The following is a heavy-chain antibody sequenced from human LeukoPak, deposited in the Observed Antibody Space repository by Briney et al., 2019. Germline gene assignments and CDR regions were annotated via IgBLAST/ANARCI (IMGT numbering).Heavy chain of an antibody. CDR2: IYYSGST. J-gene: IGHJ4*02. CDR1: GGSFSSYY. V-gene: IGHV4-59*08. CDR3: ASQDYGGSYFDY. Sequence: SETLSLTCAVYGGSFSSYYWSWIRQPPGKGLEWIGYIYYSGSTNYNPSLKSRVTISVDTSKNQFSLKLSSVTAADTAVYYCASQDYGGSYFDYWGQGTLVTVSS. D-gene: IGHD4-23*01.